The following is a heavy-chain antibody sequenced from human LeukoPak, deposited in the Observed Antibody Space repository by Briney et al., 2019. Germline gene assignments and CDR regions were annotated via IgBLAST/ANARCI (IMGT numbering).Heavy chain of an antibody. CDR2: ISPSGDNT. J-gene: IGHJ5*02. CDR1: GFTFSSYT. D-gene: IGHD2/OR15-2a*01. CDR3: ARGLLSGILSNWFDP. Sequence: GGSLRLSCAASGFTFSSYTMGWLRQAPGKGLEWASSISPSGDNTHYTDSVEGRFTISRDKSKSTVYLQMNSLRAEDTAVYYCARGLLSGILSNWFDPWGQGTLVTVSS. V-gene: IGHV3-23*01.